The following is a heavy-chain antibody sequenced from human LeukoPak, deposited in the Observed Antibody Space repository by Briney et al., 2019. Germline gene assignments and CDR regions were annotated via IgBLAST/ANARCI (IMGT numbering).Heavy chain of an antibody. V-gene: IGHV4-4*07. CDR1: GGSISGYY. J-gene: IGHJ4*02. CDR2: IYSTGST. D-gene: IGHD6-25*01. CDR3: AREHPVAIAADY. Sequence: SETLSLTCTVSGGSISGYYWSSIRQPAGKGLEWIGRIYSTGSTNYNPSLKSRVTMSVDTSKNQFSLKLTSVTAADTAVYYCAREHPVAIAADYWGQGPLVTVSS.